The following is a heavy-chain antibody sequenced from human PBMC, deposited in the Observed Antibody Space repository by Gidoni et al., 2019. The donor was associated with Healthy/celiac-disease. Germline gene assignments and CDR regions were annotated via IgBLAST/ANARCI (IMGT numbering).Heavy chain of an antibody. CDR3: ARDQGTYYYGAGSPRARSRTELFDY. V-gene: IGHV4-39*02. Sequence: QLQLQESGPGLVKPSETLSLTCTVSGGSLRSSSYYWGWIRQPPGKGLAWIGSIYYSGSTYSNPFLKSRVTISVDTSKNQFSLKLSSVTAADTAVYYCARDQGTYYYGAGSPRARSRTELFDYWGQGTLVTVSS. CDR2: IYYSGST. CDR1: GGSLRSSSYY. J-gene: IGHJ4*02. D-gene: IGHD3-10*01.